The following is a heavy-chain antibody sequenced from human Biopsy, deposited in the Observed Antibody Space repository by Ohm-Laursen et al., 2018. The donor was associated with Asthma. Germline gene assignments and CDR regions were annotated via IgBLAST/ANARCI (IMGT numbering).Heavy chain of an antibody. CDR1: GVSIRSYY. CDR3: AGFCSGGNCPDH. J-gene: IGHJ4*02. D-gene: IGHD2-15*01. V-gene: IGHV4-59*01. Sequence: GTLSLTCPVSGVSIRSYYWTWIRQPPGKGLEWIGNIHYSGSTYSNPSLKSRVTISVDTSKKQISLRLSSVIAADTAVYYCAGFCSGGNCPDHWGQGALVTVSS. CDR2: IHYSGST.